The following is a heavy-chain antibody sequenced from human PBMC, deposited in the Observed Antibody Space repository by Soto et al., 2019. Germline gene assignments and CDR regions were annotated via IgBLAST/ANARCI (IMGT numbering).Heavy chain of an antibody. CDR2: INHSGST. Sequence: SETLSLTCAVYGGSFSGYYWSWIRQPPGKGLEWIGEINHSGSTNYNPSLKSRVTISVDTSKNQFSLKLSSVTAADTAVYYCERGRYYGSGSYYNMWGQGTLVTVSS. CDR1: GGSFSGYY. CDR3: ERGRYYGSGSYYNM. V-gene: IGHV4-34*01. J-gene: IGHJ4*02. D-gene: IGHD3-10*01.